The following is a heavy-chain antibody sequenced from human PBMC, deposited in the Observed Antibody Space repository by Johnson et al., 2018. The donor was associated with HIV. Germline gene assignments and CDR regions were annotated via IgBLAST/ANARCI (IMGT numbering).Heavy chain of an antibody. V-gene: IGHV3-7*03. CDR2: IKQDGSEK. CDR3: ARGGDAFDI. CDR1: GFTFTNYW. D-gene: IGHD3-16*01. Sequence: VQLVESGGGLVKPGGSLRLSCTASGFTFTNYWMSWVRQAPGKGLEWVANIKQDGSEKYYVDSVKGRFTISRDNAKNSLYLQMNSLRAEDTAVYYCARGGDAFDIWGQGTMVTVAS. J-gene: IGHJ3*02.